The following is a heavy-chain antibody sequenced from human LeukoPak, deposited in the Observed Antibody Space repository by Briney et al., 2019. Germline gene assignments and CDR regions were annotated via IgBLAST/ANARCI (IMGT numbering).Heavy chain of an antibody. CDR2: ISSNGGST. V-gene: IGHV3-64*01. CDR3: ATGRECSSTSCPVDY. Sequence: PGGSLRLSCAASGFTFSSYAMHWVRQAPGKGLEYVSAISSNGGSTYYANSVKGRFTISRDNSKNTLYLQMGSLRAEDMAVYYCATGRECSSTSCPVDYWGQGTLVTVSS. CDR1: GFTFSSYA. J-gene: IGHJ4*02. D-gene: IGHD2-2*01.